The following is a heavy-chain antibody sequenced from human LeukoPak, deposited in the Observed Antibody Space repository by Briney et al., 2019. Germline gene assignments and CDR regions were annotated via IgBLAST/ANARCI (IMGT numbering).Heavy chain of an antibody. V-gene: IGHV3-9*03. CDR1: GFTFSSYG. CDR2: ISWNRGSI. Sequence: GGSLRLSCAASGFTFSSYGMSWVRQAPGKGLEWVSGISWNRGSIGYADSVKGRFTISRDNATNSLYLQMNSLRAEDMALYYGAKAGYDFWSGYPSGDSFDIWGQGTMVTVSS. D-gene: IGHD3-3*01. CDR3: AKAGYDFWSGYPSGDSFDI. J-gene: IGHJ3*02.